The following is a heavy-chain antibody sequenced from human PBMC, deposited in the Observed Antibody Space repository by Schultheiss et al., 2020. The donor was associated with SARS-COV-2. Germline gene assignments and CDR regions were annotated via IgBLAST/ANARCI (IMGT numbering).Heavy chain of an antibody. V-gene: IGHV4-61*01. J-gene: IGHJ5*02. CDR3: ARGGQWLVVWFDP. Sequence: SETLSLTCTVSGGSVSSGSYYWSWIRQPPGKGLEWIGEINHSGSTNYNPSLKSRVTISVDTSKNQFSLKLSSVTAADTAVYYCARGGQWLVVWFDPWGQGTLVTVSS. CDR2: INHSGST. CDR1: GGSVSSGSYY. D-gene: IGHD6-19*01.